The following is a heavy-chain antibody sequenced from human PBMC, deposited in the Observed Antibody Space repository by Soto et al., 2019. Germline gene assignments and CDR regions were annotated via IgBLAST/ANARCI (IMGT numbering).Heavy chain of an antibody. V-gene: IGHV4-39*01. CDR2: IYYSGST. D-gene: IGHD3-10*01. CDR1: GGSISSSSYY. CDR3: ARPGNYGSGSYLYYLDY. J-gene: IGHJ4*02. Sequence: SETLSLTCTVSGGSISSSSYYRGWIRQPPGKGLEWIGSIYYSGSTYYNPSLKSRVTISVDTSKNQFSLKLSSVTAADTAVYYCARPGNYGSGSYLYYLDYWGQGTLVTVSS.